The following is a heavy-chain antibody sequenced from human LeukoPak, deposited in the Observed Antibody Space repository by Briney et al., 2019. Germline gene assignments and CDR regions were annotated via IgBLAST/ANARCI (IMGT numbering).Heavy chain of an antibody. J-gene: IGHJ4*02. CDR2: INHSGST. Sequence: SETLSLTCAVSGGSFSGYYWSWIRQPPGKGLEWIGEINHSGSTNYNPSLKSRVTISVDTSKNQFSLKLSSVTAAATAVDYCARGIIVGATGGGYWGQGTLVTVSS. V-gene: IGHV4-34*01. CDR3: ARGIIVGATGGGY. D-gene: IGHD1-26*01. CDR1: GGSFSGYY.